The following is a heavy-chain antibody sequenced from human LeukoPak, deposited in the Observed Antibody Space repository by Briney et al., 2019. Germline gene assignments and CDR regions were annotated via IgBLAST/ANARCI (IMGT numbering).Heavy chain of an antibody. J-gene: IGHJ4*02. CDR3: AKDYYGSGSDPFDY. Sequence: GGSLRLSCAASGFTVSSNYMSWVRQAPGKGLEWVSVIYSGGSTYYADSVKGRFTISRDNSKNTLYLQMNSLRAEDTAVYYCAKDYYGSGSDPFDYWGQGTLVTVSS. CDR2: IYSGGST. D-gene: IGHD3-10*01. V-gene: IGHV3-66*01. CDR1: GFTVSSNY.